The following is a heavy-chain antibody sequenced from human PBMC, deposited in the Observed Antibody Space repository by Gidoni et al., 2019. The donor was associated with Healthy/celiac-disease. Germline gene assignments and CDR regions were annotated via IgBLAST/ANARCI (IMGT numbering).Heavy chain of an antibody. V-gene: IGHV1-69*02. CDR3: ARGLPLIAAAPDV. Sequence: QVQLVQSGAEVKKPGSSVKVSCKASGGTFSSYTISWVRQAPGQGLEWMGRIIPILGIANYAQKFQGRVTITADKSTSTAYMELSSLRSEDTAVYYCARGLPLIAAAPDVWGKGTTVTVSS. CDR2: IIPILGIA. CDR1: GGTFSSYT. D-gene: IGHD6-13*01. J-gene: IGHJ6*04.